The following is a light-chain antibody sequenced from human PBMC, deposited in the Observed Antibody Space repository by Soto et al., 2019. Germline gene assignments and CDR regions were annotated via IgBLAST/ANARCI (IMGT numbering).Light chain of an antibody. Sequence: QSALTQPASVSGSPGQSITISCTGTSSDVGGYNYVSWCQQHPGKAPKLMIYDVSNRPSGVSNRFSGSKSGNTASLTISGLQAEDEADYYCSSYTSSSTHNYVFGTGTKLTVL. V-gene: IGLV2-14*01. CDR2: DVS. CDR3: SSYTSSSTHNYV. J-gene: IGLJ1*01. CDR1: SSDVGGYNY.